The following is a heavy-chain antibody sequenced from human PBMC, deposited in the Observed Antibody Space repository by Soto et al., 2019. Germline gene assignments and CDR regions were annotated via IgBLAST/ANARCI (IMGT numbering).Heavy chain of an antibody. Sequence: QLQLQESGPGLVKPSETLSLTCTVSGGSISTSRYYWGWIRQPPGKGLEWIGSIFHSGTTYYNPSLKSRVTISVDPSKNQFSLKLTSVTAAATAVYYCARQVGSRCWYFDLWGRGTLVTVSS. V-gene: IGHV4-39*01. CDR2: IFHSGTT. J-gene: IGHJ2*01. CDR1: GGSISTSRYY. CDR3: ARQVGSRCWYFDL. D-gene: IGHD3-10*01.